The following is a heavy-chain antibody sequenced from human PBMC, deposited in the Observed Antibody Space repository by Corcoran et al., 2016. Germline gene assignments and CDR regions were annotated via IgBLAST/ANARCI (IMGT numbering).Heavy chain of an antibody. CDR2: ISYDGSNK. V-gene: IGHV3-30*18. CDR3: AKDFYCSGGSCVVEAGGIDY. Sequence: QVQLVESGGGVVQPGRSLRLSCAASGFTFSSYGMHWVRQAPGKGLEWVAVISYDGSNKYYADSVKGRFTISRDNSKNTLYLQMNSLRAEDTAVYYCAKDFYCSGGSCVVEAGGIDYWGQGTLVTVSS. D-gene: IGHD2-15*01. J-gene: IGHJ4*02. CDR1: GFTFSSYG.